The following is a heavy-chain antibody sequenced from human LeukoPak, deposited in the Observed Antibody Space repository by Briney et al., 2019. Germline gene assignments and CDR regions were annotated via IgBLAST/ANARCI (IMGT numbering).Heavy chain of an antibody. CDR3: ARDHGSGTIDY. Sequence: GGSLRLSCAASGFALSSHWMTWVRQVPGRGPEWVANVNRDGSETYYLDSVKGRFTISKDNAKNSLYLQMNSLRAEDTAVYYCARDHGSGTIDYWGQGTLVTVSS. CDR2: VNRDGSET. V-gene: IGHV3-7*01. D-gene: IGHD3-10*01. CDR1: GFALSSHW. J-gene: IGHJ4*02.